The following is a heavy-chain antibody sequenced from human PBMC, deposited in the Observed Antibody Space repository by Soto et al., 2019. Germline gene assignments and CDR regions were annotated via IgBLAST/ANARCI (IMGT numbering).Heavy chain of an antibody. V-gene: IGHV4-30-2*01. Sequence: QLHLQESGSGLVKPSQTLSLTCAVSGGSISSGGYSWGWFLHPPGKGLEWIGYIYHSGSTSYNPSIKSRVTISVDRSKNQVSMKLSSVTAADTAVYYCARGPDYWGQGTLVTVSS. CDR1: GGSISSGGYS. J-gene: IGHJ4*02. CDR2: IYHSGST. CDR3: ARGPDY.